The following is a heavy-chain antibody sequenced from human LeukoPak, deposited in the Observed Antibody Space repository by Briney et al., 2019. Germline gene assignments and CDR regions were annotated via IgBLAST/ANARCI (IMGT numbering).Heavy chain of an antibody. J-gene: IGHJ6*02. CDR3: ATRPDVGMDV. V-gene: IGHV3-53*01. Sequence: GSLGLSFAASGFPVSSNYMSWVRPAPGKGLEWVSVIYSGGSTYYADSVKGRFTMSRDNAKNSLYLQMNSLRAEDTAVYYCATRPDVGMDVWGQGTTVTVSS. D-gene: IGHD6-6*01. CDR1: GFPVSSNY. CDR2: IYSGGST.